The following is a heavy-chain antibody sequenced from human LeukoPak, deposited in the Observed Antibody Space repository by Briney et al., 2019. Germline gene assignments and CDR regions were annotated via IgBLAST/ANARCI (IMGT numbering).Heavy chain of an antibody. D-gene: IGHD2-2*01. J-gene: IGHJ3*02. CDR3: AKSSLSHASSRALI. CDR1: GGTFSSYA. Sequence: GASVKISCKASGGTFSSYAISWVRQAPGQGLEWMGRIIPILGIANYAQKFQGRVTITADKSTSTAYMELSSLRSEDTAVYYCAKSSLSHASSRALIWGQGTMVTVSS. V-gene: IGHV1-69*04. CDR2: IIPILGIA.